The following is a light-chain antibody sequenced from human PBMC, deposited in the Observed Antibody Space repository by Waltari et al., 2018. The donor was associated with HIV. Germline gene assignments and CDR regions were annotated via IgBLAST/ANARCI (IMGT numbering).Light chain of an antibody. V-gene: IGLV3-10*01. Sequence: SYELTQPPSVAVSPGQTARFPCTGDALPKKYASWYQQKSGQAPVVVIYEDSKRPSGFPERFSGSSSGTTATLTISGAQVEDEADYYCYSTDNSGHHRVFGTGTKLTVL. CDR2: EDS. J-gene: IGLJ2*01. CDR3: YSTDNSGHHRV. CDR1: ALPKKY.